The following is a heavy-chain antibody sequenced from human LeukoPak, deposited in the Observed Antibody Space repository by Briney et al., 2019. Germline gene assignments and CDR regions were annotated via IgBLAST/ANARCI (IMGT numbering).Heavy chain of an antibody. D-gene: IGHD6-19*01. V-gene: IGHV3-23*01. CDR1: GFTFSSYA. Sequence: GGSLRLSCAASGFTFSSYAMSWVRQAPGKGLEWVSAISGSGGTIYYADSVKGRFTISRDNSKNTLYLQMNSLRAEDTAVYYCAKMVHTEQWLVPFDYWGQGTLVTVSS. CDR2: ISGSGGTI. CDR3: AKMVHTEQWLVPFDY. J-gene: IGHJ4*02.